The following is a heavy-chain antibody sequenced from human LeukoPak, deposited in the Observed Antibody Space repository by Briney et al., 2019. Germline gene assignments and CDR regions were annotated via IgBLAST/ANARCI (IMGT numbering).Heavy chain of an antibody. CDR3: ARGESYYDFWSGPDPDDAFDI. V-gene: IGHV4-34*01. D-gene: IGHD3-3*01. CDR1: GGSFSGYY. CDR2: INHSGST. Sequence: SETLSLTCAVYGGSFSGYYWSWIRQPPGKGLEWIGEINHSGSTNYNPSLKSRVTISVDTSKNQFSLKLSSVTAADTAVYYCARGESYYDFWSGPDPDDAFDIWGQGTMVTVSS. J-gene: IGHJ3*02.